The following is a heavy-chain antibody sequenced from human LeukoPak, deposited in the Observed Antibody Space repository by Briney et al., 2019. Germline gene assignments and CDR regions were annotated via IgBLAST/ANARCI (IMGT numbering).Heavy chain of an antibody. J-gene: IGHJ3*02. V-gene: IGHV4-30-2*01. Sequence: SQTLSLTCAVSGGSISSGGYSWSWIRQPPGKGLEWIGYIYHSGSTYYNPSLKSRVTISVDRSKNQFSLKLSSVTAADTAVYYCARWSYYGSGSYAFDIWGQGIMVTVSS. D-gene: IGHD3-10*01. CDR3: ARWSYYGSGSYAFDI. CDR1: GGSISSGGYS. CDR2: IYHSGST.